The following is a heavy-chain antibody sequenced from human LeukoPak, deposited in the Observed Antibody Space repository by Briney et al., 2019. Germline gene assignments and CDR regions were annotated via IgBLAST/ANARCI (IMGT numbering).Heavy chain of an antibody. V-gene: IGHV3-7*01. CDR3: ARVEQYCSSTSCYSPYYYYYMDV. Sequence: GGSLRLSCAASGFTFTTYWMSWVRQAPGKGLEWVANIKQDGSEKYYVDSVKGRFTISRDNAKNSLYLQMNSLRAEDTAVYYCARVEQYCSSTSCYSPYYYYYMDVWGKGTTVTISS. CDR1: GFTFTTYW. J-gene: IGHJ6*03. CDR2: IKQDGSEK. D-gene: IGHD2-2*01.